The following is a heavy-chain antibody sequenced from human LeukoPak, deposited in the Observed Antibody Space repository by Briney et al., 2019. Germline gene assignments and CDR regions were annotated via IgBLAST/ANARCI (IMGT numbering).Heavy chain of an antibody. Sequence: GGSLRLSCAASGFTFDDYAMHWVRQAPGKGLEWVSLISGDGGSTYYADSVKGRFTISRDNSKNSLYLQMNSLRTEGTALYYCAKGLGKGTVGLNWGQGTLVTVSS. CDR2: ISGDGGST. D-gene: IGHD1-26*01. CDR1: GFTFDDYA. V-gene: IGHV3-43*02. CDR3: AKGLGKGTVGLN. J-gene: IGHJ4*02.